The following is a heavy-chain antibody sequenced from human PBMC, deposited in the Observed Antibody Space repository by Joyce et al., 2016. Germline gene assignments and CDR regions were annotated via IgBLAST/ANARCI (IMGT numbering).Heavy chain of an antibody. CDR3: ARDTWHNSGGTFFF. J-gene: IGHJ4*02. CDR1: GYTFTSYG. D-gene: IGHD6-19*01. V-gene: IGHV1-18*01. CDR2: SSGFNGDT. Sequence: QIRLVQSGTEVRKPGASVKVSCKTSGYTFTSYGISWLRQAPGQRLEGMGHSSGFNGDTKYAPKFHGRVTMTIDTSTTTAYMELGSLTSDDTAIYYCARDTWHNSGGTFFFWGQGTLVTVSS.